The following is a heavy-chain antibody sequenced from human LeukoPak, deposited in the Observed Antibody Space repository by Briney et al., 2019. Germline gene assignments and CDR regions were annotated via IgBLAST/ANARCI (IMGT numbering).Heavy chain of an antibody. D-gene: IGHD5-18*01. CDR1: GFTFSSYA. CDR2: ISGSGGST. J-gene: IGHJ4*02. V-gene: IGHV3-23*01. Sequence: GGSLRLSCAASGFTFSSYAMSWVRQAPGEGLEWVSAISGSGGSTYYADSVKGRFTISRDNSKNTLYLQMNSLRAEDTAVNYCAVQLWALGRYFDYWGRGTLVTVSS. CDR3: AVQLWALGRYFDY.